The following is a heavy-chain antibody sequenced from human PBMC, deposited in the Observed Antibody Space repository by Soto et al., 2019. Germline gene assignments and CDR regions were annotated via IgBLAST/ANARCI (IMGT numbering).Heavy chain of an antibody. V-gene: IGHV3-30*18. J-gene: IGHJ5*02. CDR1: GFTFSSYG. Sequence: QVQLVESGGGVVQPGRSLRLSCAASGFTFSSYGMHWVRQAPGKGLEWVAVISYDGSNKYYADSVKGRFTISRDNSKNTLYLQKNSLRAEDMAVYYCAKDGLERRLGWWFDPWGQGTLVTVSS. CDR3: AKDGLERRLGWWFDP. D-gene: IGHD1-1*01. CDR2: ISYDGSNK.